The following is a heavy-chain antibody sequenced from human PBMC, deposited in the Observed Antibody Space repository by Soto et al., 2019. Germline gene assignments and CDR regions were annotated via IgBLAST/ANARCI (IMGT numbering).Heavy chain of an antibody. Sequence: GGSLRLSCAASGFTFSNAWMSWVRQAPGKGLEWVGRIKSKTDGGTTDYAAPVKGRFTISRDDSKNTLYLQMNSLKTEDTAVYYCTTVPFKDIVVVPAAESFQHWGQGTLVTVSS. D-gene: IGHD2-2*01. V-gene: IGHV3-15*01. CDR1: GFTFSNAW. J-gene: IGHJ1*01. CDR3: TTVPFKDIVVVPAAESFQH. CDR2: IKSKTDGGTT.